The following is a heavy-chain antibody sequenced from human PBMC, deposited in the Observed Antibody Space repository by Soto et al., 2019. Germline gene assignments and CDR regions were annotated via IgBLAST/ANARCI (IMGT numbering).Heavy chain of an antibody. Sequence: QVQLVQYGAEVKKPGASVKVSCKASGYTFTSYGISWVRQAPGQGLEWMGWISAYNGNTNYAQKLQGRVTMTTDTSTSTANLELRSLRSEATAGDYCARDHSSGSYEFDSLGPGTLGPVSS. CDR1: GYTFTSYG. CDR2: ISAYNGNT. J-gene: IGHJ4*02. D-gene: IGHD3-10*01. V-gene: IGHV1-18*01. CDR3: ARDHSSGSYEFDS.